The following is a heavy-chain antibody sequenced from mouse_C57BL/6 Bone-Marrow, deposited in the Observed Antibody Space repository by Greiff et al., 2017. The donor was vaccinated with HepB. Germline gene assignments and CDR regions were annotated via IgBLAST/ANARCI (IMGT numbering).Heavy chain of an antibody. J-gene: IGHJ2*01. CDR2: ISSGSSTI. D-gene: IGHD1-1*01. Sequence: EVKLQESGGGLVKPGGSLKLSCAASGFTFSDYGMHWVRQAPEKGLEWVAYISSGSSTIYYADTVKGRFTISRDNAKNTLFLQMTSLRSEDTAMYYCARPYYYGSSLDDYWGQGTTLTVSS. CDR1: GFTFSDYG. CDR3: ARPYYYGSSLDDY. V-gene: IGHV5-17*01.